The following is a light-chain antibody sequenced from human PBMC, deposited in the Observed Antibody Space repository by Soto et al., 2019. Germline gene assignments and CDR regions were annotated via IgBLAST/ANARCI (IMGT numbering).Light chain of an antibody. CDR3: QHYNSYSEA. J-gene: IGKJ1*01. V-gene: IGKV1-5*03. CDR1: QTIGSW. Sequence: DIQMTQSPSTLSGSVGDRVTITCRASQTIGSWLAWYQQKPGKATKLLIYKASTLKSGVPSRFSGSGSGTEFTLTISSLQPDDFATYYCQHYNSYSEAFGQGTKV. CDR2: KAS.